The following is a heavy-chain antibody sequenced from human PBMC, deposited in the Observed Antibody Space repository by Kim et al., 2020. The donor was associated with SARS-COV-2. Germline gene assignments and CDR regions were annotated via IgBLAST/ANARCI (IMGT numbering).Heavy chain of an antibody. CDR1: GGSFSGYY. J-gene: IGHJ4*02. Sequence: SETLSLTCFLSGGSFSGYYWSWIRQSPGKGLEVIGEIDPSGSANYNPSLKSRVTISLDTSKNQFSLRLTSVTAADTAVYFCARVWDYWGQGTLVTVS. CDR3: ARVWDY. CDR2: IDPSGSA. V-gene: IGHV4-34*01.